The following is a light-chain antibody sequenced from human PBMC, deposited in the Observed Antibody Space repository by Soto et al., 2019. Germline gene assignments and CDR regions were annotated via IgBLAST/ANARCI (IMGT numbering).Light chain of an antibody. CDR3: QQSYSIPYT. CDR1: QSISTY. V-gene: IGKV1-39*01. CDR2: AAS. Sequence: DIQMTQSPSSLSASVGDRITITCRAGQSISTYLNWYQQKPGKAPNLLIFAASNLQSGVPSRFSGNGSGTDFTLTISSLQPEDFATYHCQQSYSIPYTFGQGTKLEI. J-gene: IGKJ2*01.